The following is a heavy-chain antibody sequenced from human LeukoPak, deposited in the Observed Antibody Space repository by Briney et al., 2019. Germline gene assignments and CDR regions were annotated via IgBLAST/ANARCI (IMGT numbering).Heavy chain of an antibody. D-gene: IGHD3-22*01. CDR1: GGAISSYY. J-gene: IGHJ6*03. CDR3: ARDLYYDSTGYYLNYHYHMDV. Sequence: PSETLSLTCTVSGGAISSYYWSWIRQSAGKGLEWIGRLYTSGRTDYNPSLKSRVSMSVDTSMNLLSLKLSSVTAADTAVYYCARDLYYDSTGYYLNYHYHMDVWGVGTTVTVSS. V-gene: IGHV4-4*07. CDR2: LYTSGRT.